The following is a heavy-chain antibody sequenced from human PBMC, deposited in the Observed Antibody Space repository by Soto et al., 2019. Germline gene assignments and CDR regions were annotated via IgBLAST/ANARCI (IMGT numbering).Heavy chain of an antibody. CDR1: GFTFSSYA. Sequence: EVQLLESGGDLVKPGGSLRLSCAASGFTFSSYAMTWVRQAPGKGLEWVSAMSGNGGATYADSVKGRFTISRDNSKNTLYRHMNYLSAEDTAVYYCAKWVSPLVRFLVWFAPAFDDWGQGTLVTVSP. J-gene: IGHJ4*02. CDR2: MSGNGGAT. V-gene: IGHV3-23*01. CDR3: AKWVSPLVRFLVWFAPAFDD. D-gene: IGHD3-3*01.